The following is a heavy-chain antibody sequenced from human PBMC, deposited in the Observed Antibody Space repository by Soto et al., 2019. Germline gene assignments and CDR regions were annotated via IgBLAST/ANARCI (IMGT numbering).Heavy chain of an antibody. J-gene: IGHJ4*02. CDR1: GGSISSINW. CDR2: IYHSGST. CDR3: ARGSTYYYDRSGVVGFDY. D-gene: IGHD3-22*01. V-gene: IGHV4-4*02. Sequence: LSLTCAVSGGSISSINWWSWVRQPPGKGLEWIGEIYHSGSTNYNPSLKSRVTISVDKSKHHFSLKLTSVTAADTAVYYCARGSTYYYDRSGVVGFDYWGQGTLVTAPQ.